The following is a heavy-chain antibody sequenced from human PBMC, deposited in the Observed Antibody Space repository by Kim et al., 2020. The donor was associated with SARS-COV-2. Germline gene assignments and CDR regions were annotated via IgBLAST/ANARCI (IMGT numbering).Heavy chain of an antibody. V-gene: IGHV3-48*02. Sequence: GGSLRLSCVASGFTFSSFAMNWVRQAPGKGLEWISYISSSGTIATTIYYADAVKGRFTISRDSTKNSLFLQMNSLRDEDTAVSYCARSGFDYWGQGTLVT. CDR3: ARSGFDY. D-gene: IGHD1-26*01. CDR2: ISSSGTIATTI. CDR1: GFTFSSFA. J-gene: IGHJ4*02.